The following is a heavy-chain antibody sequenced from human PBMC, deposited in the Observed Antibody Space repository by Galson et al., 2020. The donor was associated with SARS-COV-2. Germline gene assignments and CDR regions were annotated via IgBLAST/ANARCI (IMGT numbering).Heavy chain of an antibody. Sequence: GESLKISCKGSEDSFTNYWIGWVRQMPGKGLEWMGIVYPGDSDTRYNPSFQGQVTISADKSINTAYLQWSSLKASDTAMYYCAVTYCGGDCYPYYYYYMDVWGKGTTVTVSS. V-gene: IGHV5-51*01. J-gene: IGHJ6*03. D-gene: IGHD2-21*01. CDR1: EDSFTNYW. CDR2: VYPGDSDT. CDR3: AVTYCGGDCYPYYYYYMDV.